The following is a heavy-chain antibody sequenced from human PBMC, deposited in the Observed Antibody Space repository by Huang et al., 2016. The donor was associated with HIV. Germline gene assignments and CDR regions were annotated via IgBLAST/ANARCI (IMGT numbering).Heavy chain of an antibody. CDR3: ARGSRQGKYYYGSGTAY. CDR1: GFTFSSYW. D-gene: IGHD3-10*01. J-gene: IGHJ4*02. V-gene: IGHV3-74*01. CDR2: IKSDGSST. Sequence: EVQLVESGGGLVQPGGSLSLSCAASGFTFSSYWMHWVRQFPGKGVVWGSLIKSDGSSTSYADSVKCRFTISRDNAKNTLYLQMNSLRAEDTAVYYCARGSRQGKYYYGSGTAYWGQGTLVTVSS.